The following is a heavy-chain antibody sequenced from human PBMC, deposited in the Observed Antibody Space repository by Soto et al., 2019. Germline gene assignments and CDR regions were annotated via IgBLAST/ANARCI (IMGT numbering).Heavy chain of an antibody. J-gene: IGHJ4*02. V-gene: IGHV1-18*01. CDR1: GYTFTSYG. Sequence: ASVKVSCKASGYTFTSYGVSWVRQAPGQGLEWMGWISAYNGNTNYAQKLQGRVTMTTDTSTSTAYMELRSLRSDDTAVYYCAVFFAGFLSTDYWGQGPLVTVSS. D-gene: IGHD3-16*02. CDR3: AVFFAGFLSTDY. CDR2: ISAYNGNT.